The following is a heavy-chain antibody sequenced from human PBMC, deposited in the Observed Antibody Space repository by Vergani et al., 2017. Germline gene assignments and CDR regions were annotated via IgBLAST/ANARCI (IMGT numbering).Heavy chain of an antibody. Sequence: QVQLQESGPGLVRPSQTLSLICTVSGGSMSSGSSYWSWIRHSAGKGLEWIGRIHTSGNTNYNPSLKSRVTMSEDTSKNQFSLRLTSVTAADTTVYYCASGKYYSDSTSHFRGRYFDVWGRGTLVTVPS. V-gene: IGHV4-61*02. D-gene: IGHD3-16*01. J-gene: IGHJ2*01. CDR1: GGSMSSGSSY. CDR2: IHTSGNT. CDR3: ASGKYYSDSTSHFRGRYFDV.